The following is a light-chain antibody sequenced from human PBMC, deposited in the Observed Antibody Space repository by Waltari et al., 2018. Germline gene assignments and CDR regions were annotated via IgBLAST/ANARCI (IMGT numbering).Light chain of an antibody. V-gene: IGLV1-51*01. CDR3: GTWDSSLSVGV. J-gene: IGLJ2*01. CDR1: SPNIGNNY. Sequence: QSVLTHPPPVSAAPGQNVTISCSGSSPNIGNNYVSWYQQFPGTAPKLLIYENNKRPSGIPDRFSGSKAGTSATLDIHGLQTGDEANYYCGTWDSSLSVGVLGGGTKVTVL. CDR2: ENN.